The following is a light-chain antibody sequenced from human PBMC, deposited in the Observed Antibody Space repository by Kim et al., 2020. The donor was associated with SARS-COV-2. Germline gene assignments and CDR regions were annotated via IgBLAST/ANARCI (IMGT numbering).Light chain of an antibody. V-gene: IGLV1-44*01. Sequence: GQRVTISCSGSSVNIGSNTVNWYQEFPGTAPKLLSENNNDRPSGVPDRFSGSKSGTSASLAISGLQSEDESDYCCAAWDDSLNGPVFGGGTQLTVL. CDR2: NNN. CDR1: SVNIGSNT. CDR3: AAWDDSLNGPV. J-gene: IGLJ3*02.